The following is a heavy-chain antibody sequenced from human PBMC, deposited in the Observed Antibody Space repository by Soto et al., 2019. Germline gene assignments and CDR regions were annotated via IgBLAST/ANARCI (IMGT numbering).Heavy chain of an antibody. D-gene: IGHD6-19*01. CDR3: AGHRXGVXGYYYGMDV. J-gene: IGHJ6*02. CDR2: IIPIFDTA. Sequence: QVQLVQSGAEVKKPGSSVKVSCKASGGTFSSYAISWVRQAPGQGLEWMGGIIPIFDTADYAQKFQGRVTXTXDXXXXTXXXXXXXXXXXXXXVXXXAGHRXGVXGYYYGMDVWGQGTTVTVSS. V-gene: IGHV1-69*05. CDR1: GGTFSSYA.